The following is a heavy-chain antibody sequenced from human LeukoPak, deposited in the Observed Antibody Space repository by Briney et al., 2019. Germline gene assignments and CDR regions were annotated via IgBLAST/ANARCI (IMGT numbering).Heavy chain of an antibody. Sequence: PVASVKVSCKVSGYTLTELSMHWVRQPPGQGLECMGGFDPEDGETIYAQKFQGRVTMTEDTSTDTAYMELSSLRSEDTAVYYCATAFWSGYTDPDYWGQGTLVTVSS. CDR1: GYTLTELS. D-gene: IGHD3-3*01. J-gene: IGHJ4*02. V-gene: IGHV1-24*01. CDR2: FDPEDGET. CDR3: ATAFWSGYTDPDY.